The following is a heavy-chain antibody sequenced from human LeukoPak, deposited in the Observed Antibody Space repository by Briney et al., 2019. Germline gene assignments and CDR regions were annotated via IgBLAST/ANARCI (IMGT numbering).Heavy chain of an antibody. J-gene: IGHJ4*02. Sequence: GESLKISCKGSGYSFTTYWIGWVRQMPGKGQEWMGIIYPGDSDPRYSPSFQGQVTISADKSISTAYLQWSSLKASDTAMYYCARLSYYVSSGYYSEVDYWGQGTLVTVSS. V-gene: IGHV5-51*01. CDR3: ARLSYYVSSGYYSEVDY. D-gene: IGHD3-22*01. CDR1: GYSFTTYW. CDR2: IYPGDSDP.